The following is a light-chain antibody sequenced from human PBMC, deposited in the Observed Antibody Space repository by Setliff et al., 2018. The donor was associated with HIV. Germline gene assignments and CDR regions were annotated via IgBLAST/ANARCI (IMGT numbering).Light chain of an antibody. CDR3: QVWDSSTDHHV. J-gene: IGLJ1*01. CDR1: NIGGKS. Sequence: APGKTARITCGGNNIGGKSVHWYQQKPGQAPVLVVYDDNDRPSGIPERFSGSNSGNTATLTISRVEAGDEADYYCQVWDSSTDHHVFGTGTKVTVL. V-gene: IGLV3-21*03. CDR2: DDN.